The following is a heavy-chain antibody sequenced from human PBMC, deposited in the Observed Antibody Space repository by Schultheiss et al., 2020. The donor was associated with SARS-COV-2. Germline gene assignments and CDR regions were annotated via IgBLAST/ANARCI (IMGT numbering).Heavy chain of an antibody. J-gene: IGHJ4*02. D-gene: IGHD5-12*01. V-gene: IGHV4-34*01. Sequence: SQTLSLTCTVSGGSISSYYWSWIRQPPGKGLEWIGEINHSGSTNYNPSLKSRVTISVDTSKNQFSLKLSSVTAADTAVYYCARGGYSGYDSIFDYWGQGTLVTVSS. CDR1: GGSISSYY. CDR3: ARGGYSGYDSIFDY. CDR2: INHSGST.